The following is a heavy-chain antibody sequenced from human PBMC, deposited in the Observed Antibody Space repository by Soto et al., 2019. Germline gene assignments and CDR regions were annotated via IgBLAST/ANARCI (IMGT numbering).Heavy chain of an antibody. CDR2: IYPGDSDT. J-gene: IGHJ3*02. CDR3: ARQKGSSGYYLRAFDI. D-gene: IGHD3-22*01. Sequence: PGESLKISCKGSGYSFTSYWIGWVRQMPGKGLEWMGIIYPGDSDTRYSPSFQGQVTISADKSTSTAYLQWSSLKASDTAMYYCARQKGSSGYYLRAFDIWGQGTMVTVSS. CDR1: GYSFTSYW. V-gene: IGHV5-51*01.